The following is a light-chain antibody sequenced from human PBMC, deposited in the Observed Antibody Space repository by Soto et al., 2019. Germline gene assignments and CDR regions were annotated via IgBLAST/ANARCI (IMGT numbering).Light chain of an antibody. CDR2: DVS. J-gene: IGLJ1*01. V-gene: IGLV2-14*01. CDR1: SSVVCAYNS. CDR3: SSYTTSVTYV. Sequence: QSALTQPAPVSGSSGQSITISSTGNSSVVCAYNSVSWYQQHPGKAPKLIIYDVSTRPSGISDRFSGSKSGNTASLTISGLQAEDESDYYCSSYTTSVTYVFGTGTKVTVL.